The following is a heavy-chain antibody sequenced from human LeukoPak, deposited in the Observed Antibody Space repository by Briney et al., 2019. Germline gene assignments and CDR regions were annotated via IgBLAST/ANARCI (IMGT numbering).Heavy chain of an antibody. V-gene: IGHV3-74*01. CDR3: ARISAHSSSWYDGGY. CDR2: INSDGSST. D-gene: IGHD6-13*01. Sequence: PGGSLRLSCAASGFTLGSYWMDWVRQAPGKGLVWVSRINSDGSSTTYADSVKGRFTISRDNAKNTLYLQMNSLRAEDTGVYYCARISAHSSSWYDGGYWGPRTLVTVSS. CDR1: GFTLGSYW. J-gene: IGHJ4*02.